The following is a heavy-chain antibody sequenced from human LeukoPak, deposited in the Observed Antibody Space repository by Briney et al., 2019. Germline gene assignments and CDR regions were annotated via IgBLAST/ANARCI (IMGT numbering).Heavy chain of an antibody. Sequence: SQTLSLTCTVSGGSISSGDYYWSWIRQPPGKGLEWIGYIYYSGSTYYNPSLKSRVTISVDTSKNQFSLKLSSVTAADTAVYYCARGYFDWLSDNRRMGDYFDYWGQGTLVTDSS. D-gene: IGHD3-9*01. J-gene: IGHJ4*02. CDR3: ARGYFDWLSDNRRMGDYFDY. CDR1: GGSISSGDYY. CDR2: IYYSGST. V-gene: IGHV4-30-4*01.